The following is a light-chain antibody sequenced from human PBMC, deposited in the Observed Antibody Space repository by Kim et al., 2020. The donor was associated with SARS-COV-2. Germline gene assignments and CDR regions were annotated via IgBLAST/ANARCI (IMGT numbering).Light chain of an antibody. Sequence: GQRVTISCSGSSSNIGSYTVNWYQQLPGTAPKRLIYSNNQRPSGVPDRFSGSKSGTSASLAISGLQSEDEADYYCAAWDDSLNGPVFGGGTQLTVL. CDR3: AAWDDSLNGPV. J-gene: IGLJ2*01. CDR1: SSNIGSYT. CDR2: SNN. V-gene: IGLV1-44*01.